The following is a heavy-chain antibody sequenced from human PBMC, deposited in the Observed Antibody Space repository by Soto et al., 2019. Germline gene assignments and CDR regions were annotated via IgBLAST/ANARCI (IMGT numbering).Heavy chain of an antibody. D-gene: IGHD3-22*01. CDR2: INYSGST. CDR1: GGSFSGYY. CDR3: ARHKDYYDQFDY. V-gene: IGHV4-34*01. Sequence: SETLSLTCAVYGGSFSGYYWSWIRQPPGKGLEWIGEINYSGSTNYNPSLKSRVTISVDTSKNQFSLKLSSVTAADTAVYYCARHKDYYDQFDYWGQGTLVTVSS. J-gene: IGHJ4*02.